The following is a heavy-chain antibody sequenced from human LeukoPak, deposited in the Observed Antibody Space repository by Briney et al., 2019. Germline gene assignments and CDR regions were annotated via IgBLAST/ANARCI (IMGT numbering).Heavy chain of an antibody. CDR2: IAYGGTYT. CDR3: ARNKAITAFFGMDV. Sequence: GGSLRLSCAASGFTFSDYAMHWIRQAPGKGLEWVAVIAYGGTYTHHADSLKGRFTISRDNSRDTLYLQINSLRPEDTALYYCARNKAITAFFGMDVWGQGTTIIVSS. V-gene: IGHV3-30*03. D-gene: IGHD2/OR15-2a*01. CDR1: GFTFSDYA. J-gene: IGHJ6*02.